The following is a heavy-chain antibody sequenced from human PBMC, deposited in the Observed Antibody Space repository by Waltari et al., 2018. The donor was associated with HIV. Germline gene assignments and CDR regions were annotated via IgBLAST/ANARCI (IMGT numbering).Heavy chain of an antibody. J-gene: IGHJ3*02. D-gene: IGHD3-22*01. V-gene: IGHV5-51*03. CDR2: IYPFDSDT. CDR3: ARLFYYDTTGYINNAFDI. Sequence: EVQLVQSGAEVRKSGESLKISCKASGYTFTNYWIAWVRQMSGEGLEWMGIIYPFDSDTRYNPSFEGQITISADKSLATAYLEWNNLNASDAAIYYCARLFYYDTTGYINNAFDIWGQGTVDTVS. CDR1: GYTFTNYW.